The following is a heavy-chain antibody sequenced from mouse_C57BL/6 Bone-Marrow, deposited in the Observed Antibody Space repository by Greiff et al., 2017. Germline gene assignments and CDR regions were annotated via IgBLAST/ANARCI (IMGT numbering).Heavy chain of an antibody. J-gene: IGHJ2*01. CDR1: GYTFTDYN. CDR2: INPNNGGT. V-gene: IGHV1-18*01. D-gene: IGHD2-4*01. CDR3: ARITGVYYDYDYFDY. Sequence: VQLQQSGPELVKPGASVKIPCKASGYTFTDYNMDWVKQSHGKSLEWIGAINPNNGGTIYNQKFKGKATLTVDKSSSTAYMELRSLTSEDTAVYYCARITGVYYDYDYFDYWGQGTTLTVSS.